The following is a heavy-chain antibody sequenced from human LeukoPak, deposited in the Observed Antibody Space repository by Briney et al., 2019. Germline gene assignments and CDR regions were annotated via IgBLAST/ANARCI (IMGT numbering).Heavy chain of an antibody. V-gene: IGHV3-30*04. Sequence: GGSLRLSCAASGFTFRSYAMHWVRQAPGKGLEWVAVISYDGSNKYYADSVKGRFTISRDNSKNTLYLQMNSLRAEDTAVYYCAREVHYWGQGTLVTVSS. J-gene: IGHJ4*02. CDR3: AREVHY. D-gene: IGHD3-10*01. CDR1: GFTFRSYA. CDR2: ISYDGSNK.